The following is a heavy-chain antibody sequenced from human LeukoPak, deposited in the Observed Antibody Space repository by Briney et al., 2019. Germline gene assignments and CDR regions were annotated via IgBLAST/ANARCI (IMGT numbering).Heavy chain of an antibody. V-gene: IGHV4-59*01. CDR3: ARGGAARLHFQN. J-gene: IGHJ1*01. D-gene: IGHD6-6*01. CDR1: GVSISTYY. Sequence: SETLSLTCTVSGVSISTYYWNWIRQPPGKGLEWIGYIYHSGSTNYNPSLQGRVTISVDTSKNQFSLNLNSVTAADTAVYYCARGGAARLHFQNWGQGTLVTVSS. CDR2: IYHSGST.